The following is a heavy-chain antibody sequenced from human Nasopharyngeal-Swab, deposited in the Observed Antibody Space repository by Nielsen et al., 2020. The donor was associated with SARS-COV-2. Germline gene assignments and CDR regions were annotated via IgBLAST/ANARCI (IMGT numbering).Heavy chain of an antibody. Sequence: WIRQPPGKGLEWIGEINHSGSTNYNPSLKSRVTISVDTSKNQFSLKLSSVTAADTAVYYCARGHCSSTSCYPRPLDYWGQGTLVTVSS. V-gene: IGHV4-34*01. CDR3: ARGHCSSTSCYPRPLDY. CDR2: INHSGST. D-gene: IGHD2-2*01. J-gene: IGHJ4*02.